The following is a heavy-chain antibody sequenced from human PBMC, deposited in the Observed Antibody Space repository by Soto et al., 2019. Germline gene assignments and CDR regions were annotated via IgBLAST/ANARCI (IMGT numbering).Heavy chain of an antibody. CDR3: ARVSSFGVVVTYYGMDV. CDR1: GFTFSSYA. J-gene: IGHJ6*02. D-gene: IGHD2-21*01. CDR2: ISYDGSNK. Sequence: GGSLRLSCAASGFTFSSYAMHWVRQAPGKGLEWVAVISYDGSNKYYADSVKGRFTISRGNSKNTLYLQMNSLRAEDTAVYYCARVSSFGVVVTYYGMDVWGQGTTVTVSS. V-gene: IGHV3-30-3*01.